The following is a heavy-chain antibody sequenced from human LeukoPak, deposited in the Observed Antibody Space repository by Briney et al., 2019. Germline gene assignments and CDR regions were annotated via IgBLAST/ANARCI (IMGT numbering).Heavy chain of an antibody. CDR3: ARELVVVVAATRPYYYGMDV. CDR1: GYTFTSYD. CDR2: MNPNSGNT. V-gene: IGHV1-8*01. D-gene: IGHD2-15*01. Sequence: ASVKVSCKASGYTFTSYDINSVRQATGQGLEWMGWMNPNSGNTGYAQKFQGRVTMTRNTSISTAYMELSSLRSEDTAVYYCARELVVVVAATRPYYYGMDVWGQGTTVTVSS. J-gene: IGHJ6*02.